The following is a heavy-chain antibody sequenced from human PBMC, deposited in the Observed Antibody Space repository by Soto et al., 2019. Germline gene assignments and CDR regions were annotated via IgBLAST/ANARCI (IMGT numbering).Heavy chain of an antibody. V-gene: IGHV5-51*01. Sequence: GESRKISCKGSGYSFTSYWIGLVRQMTGKGLEWMGIIYPGDSDTRYSPSFQGQVTISADKSISTAYLQWSSLKASDTAMYYCARSMARKDNWFDPWGQGTLVTVSS. CDR3: ARSMARKDNWFDP. CDR2: IYPGDSDT. J-gene: IGHJ5*02. CDR1: GYSFTSYW. D-gene: IGHD3-10*01.